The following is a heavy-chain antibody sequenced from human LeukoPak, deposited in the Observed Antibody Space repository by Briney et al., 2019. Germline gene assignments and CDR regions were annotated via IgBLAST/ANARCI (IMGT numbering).Heavy chain of an antibody. CDR3: ARDLDSGSDDYYFDY. D-gene: IGHD5-12*01. Sequence: VASVKVSCKASGYTFTSYGISWVRQAPGQGLEWMGWISAYNGNTNYAQKLQGRVTMTTDTSTSTAYMKLRSLRSDDTAVYYCARDLDSGSDDYYFDYWGQGTLVTVSS. J-gene: IGHJ4*02. CDR2: ISAYNGNT. CDR1: GYTFTSYG. V-gene: IGHV1-18*01.